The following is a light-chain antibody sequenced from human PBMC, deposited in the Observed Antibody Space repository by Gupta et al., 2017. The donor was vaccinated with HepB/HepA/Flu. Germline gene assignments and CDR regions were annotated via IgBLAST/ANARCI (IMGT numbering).Light chain of an antibody. J-gene: IGLJ1*01. CDR1: SSDVGTYNL. CDR3: CSYAGSSTHV. CDR2: EVS. Sequence: QSALTQPASVSGSPGQSITISCTGTSSDVGTYNLVSWYQQHPGKAPKLMIYEVSKRPSGVSNRFSGSKSGSAASLTISGLQAEDEADYYCCSYAGSSTHVFGTGTKVTVL. V-gene: IGLV2-23*02.